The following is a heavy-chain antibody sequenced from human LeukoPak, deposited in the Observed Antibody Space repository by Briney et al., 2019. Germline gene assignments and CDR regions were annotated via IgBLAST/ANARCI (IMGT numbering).Heavy chain of an antibody. Sequence: GGSLRLSCAASGFTFSSYSMNWVRQAPGKGLEWVSSISSSSYIYYADSVKGRFTISRDNAKNSLYLQMNSLRAEDTAVYYCARLAAAGYYFDYWGQGTLVTVSS. CDR2: ISSSSYI. V-gene: IGHV3-21*01. D-gene: IGHD6-13*01. CDR3: ARLAAAGYYFDY. J-gene: IGHJ4*02. CDR1: GFTFSSYS.